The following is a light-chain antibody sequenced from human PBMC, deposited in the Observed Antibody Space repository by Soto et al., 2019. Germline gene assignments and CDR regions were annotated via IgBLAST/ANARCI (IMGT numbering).Light chain of an antibody. V-gene: IGKV3-20*01. J-gene: IGKJ3*01. Sequence: EIVLTQSPGTLSLSPGERATLSCRASQSVSSSYLAWYQQKPGQAPRLLIYGASSRATGIPDRFSGSWSGTDFTLTISRLEPEDFAVYYCQQYGNSTLTFGPGTKVDIK. CDR3: QQYGNSTLT. CDR2: GAS. CDR1: QSVSSSY.